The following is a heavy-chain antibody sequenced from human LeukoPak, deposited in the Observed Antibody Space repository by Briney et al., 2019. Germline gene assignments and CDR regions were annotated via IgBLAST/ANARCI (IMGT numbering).Heavy chain of an antibody. CDR2: INHSGST. Sequence: SETLSLTCAVYGVSFSDYYWAWIRQPPGKGLEWIGEINHSGSTNYNPSLKSGATISVHTSKNQFSLKRSSVTAADTAVYYCARQSSSSGYLDYWGQGTLVTVPS. V-gene: IGHV4-34*01. J-gene: IGHJ4*02. CDR3: ARQSSSSGYLDY. D-gene: IGHD3-22*01. CDR1: GVSFSDYY.